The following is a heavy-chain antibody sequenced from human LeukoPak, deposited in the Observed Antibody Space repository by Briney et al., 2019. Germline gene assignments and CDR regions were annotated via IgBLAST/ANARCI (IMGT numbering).Heavy chain of an antibody. V-gene: IGHV3-9*01. CDR3: AKVATPLYYYYGMDV. CDR2: ISWNSGSI. D-gene: IGHD5-12*01. J-gene: IGHJ6*02. Sequence: PGRSLRLSCAASGFTFDDYAMHWVRQAPGKGLEWVSGISWNSGSIGYADSVKGRFTISRDNAKNSLYLQMSSLRAEDTALYYCAKVATPLYYYYGMDVWGQGTTVTVSS. CDR1: GFTFDDYA.